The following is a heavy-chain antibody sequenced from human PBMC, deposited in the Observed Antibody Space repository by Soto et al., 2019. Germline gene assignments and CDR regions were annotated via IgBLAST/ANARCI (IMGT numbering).Heavy chain of an antibody. CDR2: INSDGSST. J-gene: IGHJ4*02. D-gene: IGHD3-22*01. V-gene: IGHV3-74*01. CDR3: ARLESGYYDSSGYYSFDY. Sequence: PGGVLRLSCAASGFTFSSYRMHWVRQAPGKGLVWVSRINSDGSSTSYADSVKGRFTISRDNAKNTLYLQMNSLRAEDTAVYYCARLESGYYDSSGYYSFDYWGQGTPVTVSP. CDR1: GFTFSSYR.